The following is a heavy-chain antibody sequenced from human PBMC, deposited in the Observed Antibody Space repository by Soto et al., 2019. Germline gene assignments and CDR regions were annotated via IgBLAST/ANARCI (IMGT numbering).Heavy chain of an antibody. CDR2: FYGGST. CDR1: GASTSGYF. V-gene: IGHV4-59*01. J-gene: IGHJ5*02. Sequence: KTSETLSLTCTVSGASTSGYFWTWIRQPPGKGLEWIGYFYGGSTNYNPSLKSRATISMAPSKNHFSLNLMSVTAADTAVYYCAGDSRSAEGWLDPWGQGILVTVSS. D-gene: IGHD1-26*01. CDR3: AGDSRSAEGWLDP.